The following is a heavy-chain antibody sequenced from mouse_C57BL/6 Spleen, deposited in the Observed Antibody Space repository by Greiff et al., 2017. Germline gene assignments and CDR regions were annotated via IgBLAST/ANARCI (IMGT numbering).Heavy chain of an antibody. CDR3: ARGGTGLFAY. CDR1: GYAFSSSW. V-gene: IGHV1-82*01. D-gene: IGHD4-1*01. Sequence: QVQLQQSGPELVKPGASVKISCKASGYAFSSSWMNWVKQRPGKGLEWIGRIYPGDGDTNYNGKFKGKATLTADKSSSTAYMQLSSLTSEDSAVYFCARGGTGLFAYWGQGTLVTVSA. CDR2: IYPGDGDT. J-gene: IGHJ3*01.